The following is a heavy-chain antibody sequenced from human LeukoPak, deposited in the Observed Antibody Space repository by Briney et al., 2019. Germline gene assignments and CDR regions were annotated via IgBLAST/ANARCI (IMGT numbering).Heavy chain of an antibody. V-gene: IGHV3-21*01. CDR1: GFTFSSYT. Sequence: GGSLRLSCAASGFTFSSYTMNWVRQAPGKGLEWVSSISSSSTYINYADSVKGRFTIYRDNGKNSVYLQMNSLRGEDTAVYYCARDRSPVNFDYWVQGTLVTVSS. CDR3: ARDRSPVNFDY. J-gene: IGHJ4*02. D-gene: IGHD4-17*01. CDR2: ISSSSTYI.